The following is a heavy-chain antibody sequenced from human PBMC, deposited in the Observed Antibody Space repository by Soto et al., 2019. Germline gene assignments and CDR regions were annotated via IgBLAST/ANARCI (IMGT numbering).Heavy chain of an antibody. D-gene: IGHD3-10*01. V-gene: IGHV1-18*01. CDR2: IGAYNGNT. J-gene: IGHJ4*02. CDR3: ARDTKRDGSGPYPDY. Sequence: ASVKVSCKASGYAFTSYGISWVRQAPGQGPEWMGWIGAYNGNTNYAQQLQGRVTLTTDTSTSTAYMELRSLRSDDTAVYYCARDTKRDGSGPYPDYWGQGTLVTVSS. CDR1: GYAFTSYG.